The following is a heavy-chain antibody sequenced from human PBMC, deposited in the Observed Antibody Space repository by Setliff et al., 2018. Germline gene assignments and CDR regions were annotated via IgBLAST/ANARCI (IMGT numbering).Heavy chain of an antibody. V-gene: IGHV4-61*02. J-gene: IGHJ6*02. Sequence: PSETLSLTCSVSGESITSGTYSWSWIRQSGGKGLEWIGRISSSGSTTSNPSLKSRVTISVDTSKKQFSLMLTSVTAADTAVYYCARYIPSAGWGQGTTVTVSS. CDR3: ARYIPSAG. CDR1: GESITSGTYS. CDR2: ISSSGST. D-gene: IGHD2-21*01.